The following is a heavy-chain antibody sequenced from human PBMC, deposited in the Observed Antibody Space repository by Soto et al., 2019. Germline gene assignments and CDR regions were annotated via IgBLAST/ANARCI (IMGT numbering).Heavy chain of an antibody. D-gene: IGHD5-12*01. CDR3: ARMLRSRNWFDP. CDR1: GGSISSGGYY. V-gene: IGHV4-31*03. CDR2: IYYSGST. J-gene: IGHJ5*02. Sequence: SETLSLTCTVSGGSISSGGYYWSWIRQHPGKGLEWIGYIYYSGSTYYNPSLKSRVTISVDTSKNQFSPKLSSVTAADTAVYYCARMLRSRNWFDPWGQGTLVTVS.